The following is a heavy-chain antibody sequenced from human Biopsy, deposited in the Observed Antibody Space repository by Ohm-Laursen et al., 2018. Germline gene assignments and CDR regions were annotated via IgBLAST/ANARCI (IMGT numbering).Heavy chain of an antibody. J-gene: IGHJ6*02. CDR2: ISWNSDSI. CDR1: GFGFDNHV. Sequence: SLRLSCAASGFGFDNHVMHWVRQAPGKGLEWVSGISWNSDSIGYADSVKGRFTISRDNAKNSLYLQMNSLRSEDTALYYCAKDRYPSSWHYYYGMDVWGQGTTVTVSS. V-gene: IGHV3-9*01. D-gene: IGHD6-13*01. CDR3: AKDRYPSSWHYYYGMDV.